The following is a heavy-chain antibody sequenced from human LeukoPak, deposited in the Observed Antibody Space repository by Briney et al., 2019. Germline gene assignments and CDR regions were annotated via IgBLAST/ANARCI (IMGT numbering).Heavy chain of an antibody. J-gene: IGHJ3*02. D-gene: IGHD3-3*01. Sequence: GGSLRLSCAASGFTFSNAWMNWVRQAPGKGLEWVSRIKSKTDDGTADYAAPVKGRFTISRDDSKNTLYLQMNSLKTEDTAVYYCTTGKFGVVNDAFDIWGQGTMVTVSS. CDR1: GFTFSNAW. CDR2: IKSKTDDGTA. V-gene: IGHV3-15*01. CDR3: TTGKFGVVNDAFDI.